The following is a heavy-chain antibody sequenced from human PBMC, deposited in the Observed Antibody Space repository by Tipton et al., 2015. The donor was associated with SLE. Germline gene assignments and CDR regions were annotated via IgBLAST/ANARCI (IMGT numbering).Heavy chain of an antibody. CDR3: ARVVVTDYSDY. CDR1: GFTFSSYG. CDR2: IFGGGST. V-gene: IGHV3-NL1*01. Sequence: SLRLSCAASGFTFSSYGMHWVRQAPGKGLEWVSVIFGGGSTYYADSVKGRFTISRDNSRNTLYLQLNSARGEDTAVYYCARVVVTDYSDYWGQGTLVTVSS. D-gene: IGHD3-22*01. J-gene: IGHJ4*02.